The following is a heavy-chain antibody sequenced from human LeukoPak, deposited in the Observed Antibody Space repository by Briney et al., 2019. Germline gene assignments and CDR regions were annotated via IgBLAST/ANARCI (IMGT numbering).Heavy chain of an antibody. Sequence: GGSLRLSCAASGFTFSRSWMTWVRQAPGKGLEWVANIKQDGSEKNYGDSVKGRFTISRDNAKNSLYLQMNSLRAEDTAMYYCARDSAYNAFDYWGQGTLVTVSS. V-gene: IGHV3-7*05. CDR2: IKQDGSEK. CDR1: GFTFSRSW. D-gene: IGHD1-14*01. J-gene: IGHJ4*02. CDR3: ARDSAYNAFDY.